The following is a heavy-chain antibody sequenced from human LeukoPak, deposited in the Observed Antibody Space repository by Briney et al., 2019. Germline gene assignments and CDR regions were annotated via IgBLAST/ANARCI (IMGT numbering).Heavy chain of an antibody. CDR1: GFTFDDYA. CDR3: AKGNRDSSGFYYYYGTHV. V-gene: IGHV3-9*01. CDR2: ISWNSKNI. Sequence: GRSLRLSCAASGFTFDDYAMFWVRQAPGKGLEWVSGISWNSKNIGYAASVKGRFTISRDNAKNSLYLQMNSLRAEDTAFYYCAKGNRDSSGFYYYYGTHVWGQGTTVTVSS. J-gene: IGHJ6*02. D-gene: IGHD3-22*01.